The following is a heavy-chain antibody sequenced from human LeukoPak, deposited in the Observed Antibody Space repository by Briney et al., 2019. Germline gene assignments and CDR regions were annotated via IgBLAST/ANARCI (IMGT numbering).Heavy chain of an antibody. Sequence: GGSLRLSCGASGFTFSAYSMTWVRQAPGKGLEWVAFIRYDGSNKYYADSVKGRFTISRDNSKNTLYLQMNSLRAEDTAVYYCARDRTVIRGVILRYFDPWGQGTLVTVSS. CDR1: GFTFSAYS. CDR2: IRYDGSNK. D-gene: IGHD3-10*01. J-gene: IGHJ5*02. CDR3: ARDRTVIRGVILRYFDP. V-gene: IGHV3-30*02.